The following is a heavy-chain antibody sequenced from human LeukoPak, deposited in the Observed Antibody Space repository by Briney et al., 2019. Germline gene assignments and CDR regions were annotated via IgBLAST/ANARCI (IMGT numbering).Heavy chain of an antibody. D-gene: IGHD5-12*01. CDR1: GGSFSGYY. Sequence: PSETLSLTCAVYGGSFSGYYWSWIRQPPGKGLEWIGEINHSGSTNYNPSLKSRVTISVDTPKNQFSLKLSSVTAADTAVYYCARGLGGYDKKLFDYWGQGTLVTVSS. CDR3: ARGLGGYDKKLFDY. V-gene: IGHV4-34*01. J-gene: IGHJ4*02. CDR2: INHSGST.